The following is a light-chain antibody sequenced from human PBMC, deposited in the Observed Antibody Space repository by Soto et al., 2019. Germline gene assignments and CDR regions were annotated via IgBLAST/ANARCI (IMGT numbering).Light chain of an antibody. J-gene: IGKJ4*01. CDR2: GAS. CDR3: QQYGTSGT. CDR1: QRVSSNY. Sequence: EIVLTQSPGTLSLSPRERATLSCRASQRVSSNYLAWYQQKPGQAPRLLIYGASSKATGIPDRFSGSGSGTDFTLTISRLEPEYFAVYYCQQYGTSGTFGGGTKVEIK. V-gene: IGKV3-20*01.